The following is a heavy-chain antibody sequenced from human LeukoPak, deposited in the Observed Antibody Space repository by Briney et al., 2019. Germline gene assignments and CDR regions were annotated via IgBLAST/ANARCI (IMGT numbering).Heavy chain of an antibody. CDR2: IYHSGST. CDR1: GGSISSGGYS. Sequence: SQTLSLTCAVSGGSISSGGYSWSWIRQPPGKGLEWIGYIYHSGSTYYNPSLKSRVTISVDRSKNQFSLKLSSVTAADTAVYYCARGATSRITIFGVVSSRTNWFDPWGQGTLVTVSS. D-gene: IGHD3-3*01. V-gene: IGHV4-30-2*01. J-gene: IGHJ5*02. CDR3: ARGATSRITIFGVVSSRTNWFDP.